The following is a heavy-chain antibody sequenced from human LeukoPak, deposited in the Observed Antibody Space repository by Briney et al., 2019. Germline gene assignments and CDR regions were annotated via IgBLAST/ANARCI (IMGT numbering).Heavy chain of an antibody. Sequence: PGGSLRLSCAASGFTFSDFYMSWIRQAPGKGLEWIAYISSSGSSIYYADSVRGRFTISRDNAKNSLYLQMNTLRAEDTAVYYCARDLSTSSKDWWDYWGQGTLVTVSS. CDR3: ARDLSTSSKDWWDY. J-gene: IGHJ4*02. CDR2: ISSSGSSI. D-gene: IGHD6-13*01. CDR1: GFTFSDFY. V-gene: IGHV3-11*01.